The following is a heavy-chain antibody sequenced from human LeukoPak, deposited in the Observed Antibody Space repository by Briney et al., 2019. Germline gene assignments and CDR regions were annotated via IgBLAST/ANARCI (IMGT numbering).Heavy chain of an antibody. Sequence: PGGSLRLSCAASGFTFSSYAMSWVRQAPGKGLEWVANIKQDGSEKYYVDSVKGRFTISRDNAKNSLYLQMNSLRAEDTAVYYCARDNGPNSSGWYSLPPVNDAFDIWGQGTMVTVSS. J-gene: IGHJ3*02. CDR1: GFTFSSYA. CDR3: ARDNGPNSSGWYSLPPVNDAFDI. D-gene: IGHD6-19*01. CDR2: IKQDGSEK. V-gene: IGHV3-7*01.